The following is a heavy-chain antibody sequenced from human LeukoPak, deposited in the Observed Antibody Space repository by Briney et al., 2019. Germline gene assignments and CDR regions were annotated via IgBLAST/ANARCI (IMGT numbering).Heavy chain of an antibody. Sequence: PGGSLRLSCAASGITLSSYSMNWVRQAPGKGLEWVSYISISSSTIYYGDSVKGRFTISRDNAKNSMYLQMNSLRDEDTAVYYCARVRSSGWFVDFWGQGTLVTVSS. J-gene: IGHJ4*02. CDR1: GITLSSYS. V-gene: IGHV3-48*02. D-gene: IGHD6-19*01. CDR3: ARVRSSGWFVDF. CDR2: ISISSSTI.